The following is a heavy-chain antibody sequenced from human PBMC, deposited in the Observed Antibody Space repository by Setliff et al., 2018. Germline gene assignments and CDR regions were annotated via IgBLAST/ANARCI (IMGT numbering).Heavy chain of an antibody. CDR3: ARDRTYYGPGTYTRYFDY. CDR2: FFYSGDT. D-gene: IGHD3-10*01. CDR1: GASVRSHY. J-gene: IGHJ4*02. Sequence: SETLSLTCTVSGASVRSHYWSWIRQSPEKGLEWIGFFFYSGDTKSNPSLKSRVTMSVDTSKNQFSLKLNSVTAADTAVYYCARDRTYYGPGTYTRYFDYWGQGTLVTVSS. V-gene: IGHV4-59*02.